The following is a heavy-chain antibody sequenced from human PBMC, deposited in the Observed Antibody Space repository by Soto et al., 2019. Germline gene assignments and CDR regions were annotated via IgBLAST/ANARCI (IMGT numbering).Heavy chain of an antibody. D-gene: IGHD2-15*01. CDR2: IYPGDSDT. CDR1: GYSFTSYW. Sequence: GESLKISCKGSGYSFTSYWIGWVRQMPGKGLEWMGIIYPGDSDTRYSPSFQGQVTISADKSISTAYLQWSSLKASDTAMYYCARLTPKLGYCSGGSCYDLGWFAPWGQGTLVTVSS. V-gene: IGHV5-51*01. CDR3: ARLTPKLGYCSGGSCYDLGWFAP. J-gene: IGHJ5*02.